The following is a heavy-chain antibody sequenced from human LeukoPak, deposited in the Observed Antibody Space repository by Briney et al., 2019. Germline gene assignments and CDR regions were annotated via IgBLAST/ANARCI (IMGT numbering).Heavy chain of an antibody. CDR2: IYYTGST. J-gene: IGHJ2*01. D-gene: IGHD4-23*01. V-gene: IGHV4-39*01. Sequence: SETPSLTCTVSGGSISSSTHYWGWIRQPPGKGLEWIGNIYYTGSTYYNPSLKSRVTISVDTSKNQFSLRLNSVTAADTAVYYCARRLDYGGNSVAYFDLWGRGTLVTVSS. CDR1: GGSISSSTHY. CDR3: ARRLDYGGNSVAYFDL.